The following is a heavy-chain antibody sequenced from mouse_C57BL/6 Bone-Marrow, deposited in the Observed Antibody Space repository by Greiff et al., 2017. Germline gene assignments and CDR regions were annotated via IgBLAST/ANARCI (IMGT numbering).Heavy chain of an antibody. CDR1: GYTFTSYT. Sequence: VQLQQSGAELARPGASVKMSCKASGYTFTSYTMHWVKQRPGQGLEWIGYINPSSGYTKYNQKFKDKATLTADKSSSTAYMQLSSLTSEDSAVYDCARRDYGSSYKAMDYWGQGTSVTVSS. D-gene: IGHD1-1*01. CDR3: ARRDYGSSYKAMDY. CDR2: INPSSGYT. J-gene: IGHJ4*01. V-gene: IGHV1-4*01.